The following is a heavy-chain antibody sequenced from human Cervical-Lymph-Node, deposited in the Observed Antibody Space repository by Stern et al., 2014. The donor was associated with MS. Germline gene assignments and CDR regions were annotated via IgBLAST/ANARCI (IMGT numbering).Heavy chain of an antibody. CDR3: ARHRSGYYYYFDY. V-gene: IGHV4-59*01. J-gene: IGHJ4*02. CDR1: GDSIRSYY. Sequence: QVQLQESGPGLVKPSETLSLTCTVSGDSIRSYYWSWIRQAPGKGLEWIGYMYYSGYTNYNPSLKSRVTISIDTSKNQFSLKLSSVTAADTAIYYCARHRSGYYYYFDYWGQGTPVTVSS. CDR2: MYYSGYT. D-gene: IGHD3-22*01.